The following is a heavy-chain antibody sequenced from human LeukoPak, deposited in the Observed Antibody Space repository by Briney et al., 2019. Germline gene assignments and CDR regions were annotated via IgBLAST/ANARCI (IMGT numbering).Heavy chain of an antibody. J-gene: IGHJ4*02. CDR3: ASPSYYDFWSGYYPLDY. D-gene: IGHD3-3*01. V-gene: IGHV1-46*01. CDR1: GYTFTSYY. Sequence: ASVKVSCKASGYTFTSYYMHWVRQAPGQGLEWMGIINPSGGSTSYAQKFQGRVNMTRDTSTSTVYMELSSLRSEDTAVYYCASPSYYDFWSGYYPLDYWGQGTLVTVSS. CDR2: INPSGGST.